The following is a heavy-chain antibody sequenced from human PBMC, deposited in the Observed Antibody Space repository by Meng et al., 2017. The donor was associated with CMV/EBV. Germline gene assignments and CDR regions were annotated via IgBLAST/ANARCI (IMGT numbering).Heavy chain of an antibody. CDR2: VNSNNDAT. CDR3: VRSSGWSLFDY. CDR1: GFTFSDYY. D-gene: IGHD6-19*01. Sequence: QVQLGQSGAERKKPGASFKVSCTTSGFTFSDYYLHWVRQAPGQGLEWMGWVNSNNDATNYARKFQGRVSMTRDTSISTAHMELSRLMSDDTAVYYCVRSSGWSLFDYWGQGTLVTVSS. V-gene: IGHV1-2*02. J-gene: IGHJ4*02.